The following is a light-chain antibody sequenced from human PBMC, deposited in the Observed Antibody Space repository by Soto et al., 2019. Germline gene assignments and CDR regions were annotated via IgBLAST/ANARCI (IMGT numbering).Light chain of an antibody. CDR3: QTWGTGTVV. V-gene: IGLV4-69*01. CDR1: SGHSSYA. J-gene: IGLJ2*01. CDR2: VNSDGSH. Sequence: QPVLTQSPSASASLGASVKLTCTLSSGHSSYAIAWHQQQPEKGPRYLMKVNSDGSHRKGDGIPDRFSGSSSGAERYLTISSLQSEDEADYYCQTWGTGTVVFGGGTKLTVL.